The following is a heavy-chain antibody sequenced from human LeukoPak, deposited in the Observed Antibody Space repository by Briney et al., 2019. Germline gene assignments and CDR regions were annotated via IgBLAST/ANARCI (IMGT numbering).Heavy chain of an antibody. CDR3: ARGPYSSGWYSLGYFDL. J-gene: IGHJ2*01. V-gene: IGHV4-61*02. CDR1: GGSISSGSYY. CDR2: IYTSGST. Sequence: SQTLSLTCTVSGGSISSGSYYWSWIRQPAGKGLEWIGRIYTSGSTNYNPSLKSRVTISVDTSKNQFSLKLSSVTAADTAVYHCARGPYSSGWYSLGYFDLWGRGTLVTVSS. D-gene: IGHD6-19*01.